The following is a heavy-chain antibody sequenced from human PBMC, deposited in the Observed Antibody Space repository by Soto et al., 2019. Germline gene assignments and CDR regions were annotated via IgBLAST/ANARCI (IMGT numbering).Heavy chain of an antibody. J-gene: IGHJ3*02. CDR1: GGTFSSYA. D-gene: IGHD6-13*01. CDR2: IIPIFGAA. V-gene: IGHV1-69*06. CDR3: ARGGGAASAKDDAFDI. Sequence: QVQLVQSGAEVKKPGSSVKVSCKASGGTFSSYAISWVRQAPGQGLEWMGGIIPIFGAANYAQNFHGRVTITADKSTSTAYMELSSPRSEDTAVYYCARGGGAASAKDDAFDIWGQGTMVTVSS.